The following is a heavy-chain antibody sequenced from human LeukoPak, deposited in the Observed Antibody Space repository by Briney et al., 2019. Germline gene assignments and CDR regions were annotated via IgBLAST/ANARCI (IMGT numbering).Heavy chain of an antibody. CDR1: GGSISNRSRF. V-gene: IGHV4-39*01. CDR3: ATLSELGFK. Sequence: PSETLSLTCAVSGGSISNRSRFWGWIRQTAGKGLEWFGSIYYSGYTYYNPSLKSRVTISVGTSKNQFSLKLSSVTAADTAVYYCATLSELGFKWGQGTLVTVSS. D-gene: IGHD5-18*01. CDR2: IYYSGYT. J-gene: IGHJ1*01.